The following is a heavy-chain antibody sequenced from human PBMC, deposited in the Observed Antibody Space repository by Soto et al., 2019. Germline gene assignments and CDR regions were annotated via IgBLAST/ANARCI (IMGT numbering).Heavy chain of an antibody. J-gene: IGHJ4*02. Sequence: PGRTLRLSCAASVFTFSDYYMNWIRQAPGKGLEWISYISSTSTTIYYADSVKGRFTISRDNAKNSLYLQMNSLRAEDTAVYFCTRVFRGYRDYWGQGSLVTVSS. CDR1: VFTFSDYY. V-gene: IGHV3-11*01. CDR2: ISSTSTTI. D-gene: IGHD3-22*01. CDR3: TRVFRGYRDY.